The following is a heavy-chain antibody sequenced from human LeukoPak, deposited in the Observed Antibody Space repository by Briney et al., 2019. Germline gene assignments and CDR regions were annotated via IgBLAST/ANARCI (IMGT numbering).Heavy chain of an antibody. Sequence: GASVKVSCEASGYTFTGYYMHWVRQAPGQGLEWMGWINPNSGGTNYAQKFQGRVTMTRDTSISTAYMELSRLRSDDTAVYYCARAFRRDGYNCIGYWGQGTLVTVSS. D-gene: IGHD5-24*01. CDR2: INPNSGGT. J-gene: IGHJ4*02. CDR1: GYTFTGYY. V-gene: IGHV1-2*02. CDR3: ARAFRRDGYNCIGY.